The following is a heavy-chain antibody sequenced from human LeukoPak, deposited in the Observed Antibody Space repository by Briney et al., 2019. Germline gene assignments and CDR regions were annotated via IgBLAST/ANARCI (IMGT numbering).Heavy chain of an antibody. J-gene: IGHJ4*02. D-gene: IGHD3-3*01. CDR1: GGTFSSYT. Sequence: SVKVSCKASGGTFSSYTISWVRQAPGQGLEWMGRIIPIFGTANYAQKFQGRVTITADESTSTAYMELSSLRSEDTAVYYCASLTYYDFWSGYYTWNYFDYWGQGTLVTVSS. CDR3: ASLTYYDFWSGYYTWNYFDY. V-gene: IGHV1-69*13. CDR2: IIPIFGTA.